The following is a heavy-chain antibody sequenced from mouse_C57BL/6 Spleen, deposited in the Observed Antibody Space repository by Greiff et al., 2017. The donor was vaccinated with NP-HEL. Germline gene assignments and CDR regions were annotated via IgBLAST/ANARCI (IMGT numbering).Heavy chain of an antibody. J-gene: IGHJ1*03. CDR3: APAPLYWYFDV. CDR1: GYSITSGYY. Sequence: VQLQQSGPGLVKPSQSLSLTCSVTGYSITSGYYWNWIRQFPGNKLEWMGYISYDGSNNYNPSLKNRISITRDTSKNQFFLKLNSVTTEDTATYYCAPAPLYWYFDVWGTGATVTVSS. V-gene: IGHV3-6*01. CDR2: ISYDGSN.